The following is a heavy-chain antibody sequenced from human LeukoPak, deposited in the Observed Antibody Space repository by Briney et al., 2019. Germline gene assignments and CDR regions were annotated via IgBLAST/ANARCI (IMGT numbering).Heavy chain of an antibody. CDR2: INLSGGST. CDR1: GYTFTSYY. CDR3: ARDWFSDSSGYYPSPGFDY. V-gene: IGHV1-46*01. D-gene: IGHD3-22*01. J-gene: IGHJ4*02. Sequence: ASVTVSCKASGYTFTSYYTHWVRQAPGQGLEWMGIINLSGGSTSYAQKFQGRVTMTRDTSTSTVYMELSSLRSEVTAVYYCARDWFSDSSGYYPSPGFDYWGQGTLVTVSS.